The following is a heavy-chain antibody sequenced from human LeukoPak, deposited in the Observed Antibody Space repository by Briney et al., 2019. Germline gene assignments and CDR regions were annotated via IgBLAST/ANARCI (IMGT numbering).Heavy chain of an antibody. V-gene: IGHV3-30*18. CDR3: AKDSWNYFLGGSRPRHFDY. Sequence: GRSLRLSCAASGFTFSSYGMHWVRQAPGKGPEWVAVISYDGSNKYYTDSVKGRFTISRDNSKNTLYLQVNSLRAEDTAVYYCAKDSWNYFLGGSRPRHFDYWGQGTLVTVSS. CDR2: ISYDGSNK. CDR1: GFTFSSYG. D-gene: IGHD1-7*01. J-gene: IGHJ4*02.